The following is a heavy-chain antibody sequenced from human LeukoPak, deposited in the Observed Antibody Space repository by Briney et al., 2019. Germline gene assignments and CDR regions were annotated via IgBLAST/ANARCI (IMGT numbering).Heavy chain of an antibody. V-gene: IGHV3-7*01. J-gene: IGHJ5*02. CDR3: ARDLGNWSPFDP. Sequence: GGPLRLSCAASGFTFSSYWMSWVRQAPGKGLEWVANIKQDGSEKYYVDSVKGRFTISRDNAKNSLYLQMNSLRAGDTAVYYCARDLGNWSPFDPWGQGTLVTVSS. CDR2: IKQDGSEK. D-gene: IGHD1-20*01. CDR1: GFTFSSYW.